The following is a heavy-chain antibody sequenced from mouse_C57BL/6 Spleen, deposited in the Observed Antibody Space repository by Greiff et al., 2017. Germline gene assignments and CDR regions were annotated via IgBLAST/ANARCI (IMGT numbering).Heavy chain of an antibody. D-gene: IGHD1-1*01. CDR2: IDPNSGGT. CDR3: ASYYYGSSYRDYFDY. Sequence: QVQLQQPGAELVKPGASVKLSCKASGYTFTSYWMHWVKQRPGRGLEWIGRIDPNSGGTKYNEKFKSKATLTVDKPSSTAYMQLSSLTSEDSAVYYCASYYYGSSYRDYFDYWGQGTTLTVAS. V-gene: IGHV1-72*01. J-gene: IGHJ2*01. CDR1: GYTFTSYW.